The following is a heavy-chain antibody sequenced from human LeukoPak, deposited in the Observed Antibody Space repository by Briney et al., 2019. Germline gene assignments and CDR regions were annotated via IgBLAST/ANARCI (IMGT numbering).Heavy chain of an antibody. Sequence: ASVKVSCKASGYTFTSYAMHWVRQAPGQRLEWMGWINAGNGNTKYSQKFQGRVTITRDTSASTAYMELSSLRSEDTAVYYCARDSVELWFGGLLTHHGALDYWGQGTLVTVSS. CDR3: ARDSVELWFGGLLTHHGALDY. V-gene: IGHV1-3*01. J-gene: IGHJ4*02. CDR1: GYTFTSYA. D-gene: IGHD3-10*01. CDR2: INAGNGNT.